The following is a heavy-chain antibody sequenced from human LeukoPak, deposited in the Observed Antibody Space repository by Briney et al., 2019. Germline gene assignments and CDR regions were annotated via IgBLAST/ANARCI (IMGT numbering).Heavy chain of an antibody. CDR3: ARVKVGATNFVYYYYGMDV. V-gene: IGHV4-30-4*01. CDR1: GGSISSGDYY. Sequence: SETLSLTCTVSGGSISSGDYYWSWIRQPPGKGLEWIGYIYYSGSTYYNPSLKSRVTISVDTSKNQFSLKLSSVTSADTAVYYCARVKVGATNFVYYYYGMDVWGQGTTVTVSS. CDR2: IYYSGST. J-gene: IGHJ6*02. D-gene: IGHD1-26*01.